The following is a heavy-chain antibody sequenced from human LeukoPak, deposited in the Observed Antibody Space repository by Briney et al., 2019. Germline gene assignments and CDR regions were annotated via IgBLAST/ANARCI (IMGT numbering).Heavy chain of an antibody. D-gene: IGHD3-10*01. CDR1: GYTFTSYA. J-gene: IGHJ6*02. CDR3: ARDYGSGSHYYYYGMDV. V-gene: IGHV1-3*01. Sequence: ASVTVSCKASGYTFTSYAMHWVRQAPGQRLEWMGWINAGNGNTKYSQKFQGRVTITRDTSASTAYMELSSLRSEDTAVYYCARDYGSGSHYYYYGMDVWGQGTTVTVSS. CDR2: INAGNGNT.